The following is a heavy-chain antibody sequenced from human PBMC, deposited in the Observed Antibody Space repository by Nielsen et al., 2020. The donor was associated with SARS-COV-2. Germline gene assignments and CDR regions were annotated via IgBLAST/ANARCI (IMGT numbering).Heavy chain of an antibody. CDR3: ARDRIAVAGYPEN. V-gene: IGHV1-3*01. D-gene: IGHD6-19*01. Sequence: GESLKISCAASGFTFSSYAMHWVRQAPGQRLEWMGWINAGNGNTKYSQKFQGRVTITRDTSASTAYMELSSLRSEDTAVYYCARDRIAVAGYPENWGQGTLVTVSS. J-gene: IGHJ4*02. CDR1: GFTFSSYA. CDR2: INAGNGNT.